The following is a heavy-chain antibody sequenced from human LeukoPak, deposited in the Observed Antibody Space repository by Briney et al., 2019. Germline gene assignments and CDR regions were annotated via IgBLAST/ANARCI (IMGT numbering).Heavy chain of an antibody. D-gene: IGHD1-26*01. Sequence: SETLSLTCTVSGGSIRSGDYYWSWIRQPPGKGLEWIGYIYYSGSTYYNPSLKSRVTISVDTSKNQFSLKLSSVTAADTAVYYCARVRIVGATNDYWGQGTLVTVSS. V-gene: IGHV4-30-4*01. CDR3: ARVRIVGATNDY. CDR1: GGSIRSGDYY. CDR2: IYYSGST. J-gene: IGHJ4*02.